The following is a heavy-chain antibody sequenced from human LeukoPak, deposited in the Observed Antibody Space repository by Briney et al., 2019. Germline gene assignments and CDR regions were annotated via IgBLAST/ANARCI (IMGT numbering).Heavy chain of an antibody. CDR2: IRYDGSNK. J-gene: IGHJ4*02. Sequence: GGSLRLSCAASGFIFSSYWLSWVRQAPGKGLEWVAFIRYDGSNKYYADSVKGRFTISRDNSKNTLYLQMNSLRAEDTAVYYCAKDASGYHDYWGQGTLVTVSS. CDR1: GFIFSSYW. V-gene: IGHV3-30*02. D-gene: IGHD5-12*01. CDR3: AKDASGYHDY.